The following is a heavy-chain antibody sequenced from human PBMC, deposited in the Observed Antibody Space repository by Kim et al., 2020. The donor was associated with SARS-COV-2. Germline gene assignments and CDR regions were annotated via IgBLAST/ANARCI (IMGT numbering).Heavy chain of an antibody. CDR1: GFTFSSHA. CDR3: AKDLLSQAGFDP. D-gene: IGHD3-3*01. J-gene: IGHJ5*02. V-gene: IGHV3-23*03. CDR2: IDSGGSST. Sequence: GGSLRLSCAASGFTFSSHAMGWVRQAPGKGLEWVSGIDSGGSSTYYADSVKGRFTISRDNSKNTLFLQMNSLGAEDTAVYYCAKDLLSQAGFDPWGQGTLVTVSS.